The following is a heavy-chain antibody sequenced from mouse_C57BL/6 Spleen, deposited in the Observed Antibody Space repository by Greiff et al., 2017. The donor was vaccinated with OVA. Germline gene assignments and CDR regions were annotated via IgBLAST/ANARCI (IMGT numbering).Heavy chain of an antibody. CDR2: IYPRDGST. CDR1: GYTFTSYD. D-gene: IGHD3-2*02. CDR3: ARFPTAQATSYYAMDY. Sequence: QVQLKQPGPELVKPGASVKLSCKASGYTFTSYDINWVKQRPGQGLEWIGWIYPRDGSTKYNEKFKGKATLTVDTSSSTAYMELHSLTSEDSAVYFCARFPTAQATSYYAMDYWGQGTSVTVSS. V-gene: IGHV1-85*01. J-gene: IGHJ4*01.